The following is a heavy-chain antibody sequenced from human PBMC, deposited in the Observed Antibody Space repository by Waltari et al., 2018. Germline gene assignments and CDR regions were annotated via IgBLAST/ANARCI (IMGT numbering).Heavy chain of an antibody. CDR3: ARKGGRGYTYGPFYFDY. D-gene: IGHD5-18*01. J-gene: IGHJ4*02. Sequence: EVQVVEAGGDLVQPGGSLRLSCVASGFTFSAYWMHWVRQVPGKGREWVSRINGDGYGITYSDSVQGRFTISRDNTKNTVYLQLNSLRVEDTAVYYCARKGGRGYTYGPFYFDYWGRGTLVTVSS. CDR1: GFTFSAYW. V-gene: IGHV3-74*03. CDR2: INGDGYGI.